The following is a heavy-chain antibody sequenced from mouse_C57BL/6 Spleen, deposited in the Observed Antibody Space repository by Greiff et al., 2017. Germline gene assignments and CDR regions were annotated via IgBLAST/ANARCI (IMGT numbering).Heavy chain of an antibody. Sequence: VQLQQSGAELVRPGTSVKVSCKASGYAFTNYLIEWVKQRPGQGLEWIGVINPGSGGTNYNEKFKGKATLTADKSSSTAYMQLRSLTSEDSAVYFCAKAAAGGEYYFDYWGQGTTLTVSS. CDR1: GYAFTNYL. CDR3: AKAAAGGEYYFDY. CDR2: INPGSGGT. D-gene: IGHD2-13*01. V-gene: IGHV1-54*01. J-gene: IGHJ2*01.